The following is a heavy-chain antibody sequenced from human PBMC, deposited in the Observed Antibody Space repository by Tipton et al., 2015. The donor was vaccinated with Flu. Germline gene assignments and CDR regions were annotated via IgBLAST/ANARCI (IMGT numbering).Heavy chain of an antibody. CDR1: GFTYTTYA. V-gene: IGHV3-23*01. J-gene: IGHJ3*02. Sequence: GSLRLSCVASGFTYTTYAMTWVRQAPGSGLEWVSSILGSGDNTHYADSVKGRFTISRDNSKNTMHLQMNNLRAEDTAVYYCAKALYSINWYLAFDMWGQGTMVTVSS. CDR2: ILGSGDNT. D-gene: IGHD6-13*01. CDR3: AKALYSINWYLAFDM.